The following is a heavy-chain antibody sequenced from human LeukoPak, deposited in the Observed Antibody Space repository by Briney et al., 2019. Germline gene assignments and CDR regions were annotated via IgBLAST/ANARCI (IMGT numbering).Heavy chain of an antibody. CDR1: GGSISSGSYY. CDR3: ASPHYYDSSGSEY. D-gene: IGHD3-22*01. Sequence: SETLSLTCTVSGGSISSGSYYWSWIRQPAGKGLEWIGRICTSGSTNYNPSLKSRVTISVDTSKNQFSLKLSSVTAADTAVYYCASPHYYDSSGSEYWGQGTLVTVSS. V-gene: IGHV4-61*02. CDR2: ICTSGST. J-gene: IGHJ4*02.